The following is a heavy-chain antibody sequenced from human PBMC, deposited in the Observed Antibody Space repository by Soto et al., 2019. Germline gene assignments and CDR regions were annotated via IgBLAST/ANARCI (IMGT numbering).Heavy chain of an antibody. CDR3: ASSQPIAAAGYYYYCGLDV. CDR2: IDPSDSYT. V-gene: IGHV5-10-1*01. Sequence: ESLKISCKGSGYTFTNYWISWVRQMPGKGLEWRGRIDPSDSYTKYSPSFQGHVTMSGDKSITTAYLQWSSLKASETAIYYCASSQPIAAAGYYYYCGLDVWGQGTTVTVSS. CDR1: GYTFTNYW. J-gene: IGHJ6*02. D-gene: IGHD6-13*01.